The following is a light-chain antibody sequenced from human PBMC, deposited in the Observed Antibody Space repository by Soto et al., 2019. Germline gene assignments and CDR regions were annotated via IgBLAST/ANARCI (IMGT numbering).Light chain of an antibody. CDR2: LVS. CDR3: VQALKSPPT. CDR1: QSPLHSSGYNY. V-gene: IGKV2-28*01. J-gene: IGKJ2*01. Sequence: DIVMTQSPISLPVTPGEPASISCRSSQSPLHSSGYNYLDWYLQKPGQSPQLLIFLVSNRASWLLYRFSGSGSGTDFPLTISQVEAGDSGVYYCVQALKSPPTFGLGNKLEIK.